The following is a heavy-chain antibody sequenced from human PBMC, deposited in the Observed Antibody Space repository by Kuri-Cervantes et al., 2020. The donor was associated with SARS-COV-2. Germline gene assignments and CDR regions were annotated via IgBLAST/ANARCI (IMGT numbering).Heavy chain of an antibody. V-gene: IGHV3-52*01. Sequence: GESLKIPCASSGFTFSSSWMHWVCEAPEKGLEWVADIKCDGNEKYYVDSVKGRLTISRDNAKNSLYLQMNSLRAEDTALYYCAKDIGWFGELAYYYYGMDVWGQGTTVTVSS. CDR1: GFTFSSSW. CDR3: AKDIGWFGELAYYYYGMDV. CDR2: IKCDGNEK. D-gene: IGHD3-10*01. J-gene: IGHJ6*02.